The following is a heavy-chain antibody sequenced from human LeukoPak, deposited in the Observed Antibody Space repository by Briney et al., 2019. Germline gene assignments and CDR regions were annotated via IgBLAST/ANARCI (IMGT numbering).Heavy chain of an antibody. CDR1: GFSFSNYW. CDR2: MKQDESKT. Sequence: PGGSLRLSCVASGFSFSNYWMGWVRQAPGKGLEWVANMKQDESKTYYVDSVKGRFTISRDNAKNSLYLQINSLRAEDTAVYCCARDASLYCSGNDCYWAFDRWGQGTLVTASS. CDR3: ARDASLYCSGNDCYWAFDR. D-gene: IGHD2-2*01. J-gene: IGHJ5*02. V-gene: IGHV3-7*01.